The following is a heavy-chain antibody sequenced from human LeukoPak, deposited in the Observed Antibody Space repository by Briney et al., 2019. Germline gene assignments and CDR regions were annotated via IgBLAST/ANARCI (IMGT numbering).Heavy chain of an antibody. Sequence: GASVKVSCKASGYTFTSYAMNWVRQAPGQGLEWMGWSNTNTGNPTYAQGFTGRFVFSLDTSVSTAYLQISRLKAEDTAVYYCARVPLGYYGSGSYFDYWGQGTLVTVSS. CDR2: SNTNTGNP. D-gene: IGHD3-10*01. V-gene: IGHV7-4-1*02. CDR3: ARVPLGYYGSGSYFDY. CDR1: GYTFTSYA. J-gene: IGHJ4*02.